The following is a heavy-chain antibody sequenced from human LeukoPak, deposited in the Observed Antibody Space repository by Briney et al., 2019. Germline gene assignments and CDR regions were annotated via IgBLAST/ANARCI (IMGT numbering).Heavy chain of an antibody. CDR3: AKESRDGYGPPYFDY. J-gene: IGHJ4*02. CDR2: ISGSGGSA. D-gene: IGHD5-24*01. CDR1: GFTFSSYA. V-gene: IGHV3-23*01. Sequence: GGSLRLSCAASGFTFSSYAMSWVRQAPGKGLEWVSAISGSGGSAYYADSVKGRFTISRDNSKNTLYLQMNSLRAEDTAVYYCAKESRDGYGPPYFDYWGQGTLVTVSS.